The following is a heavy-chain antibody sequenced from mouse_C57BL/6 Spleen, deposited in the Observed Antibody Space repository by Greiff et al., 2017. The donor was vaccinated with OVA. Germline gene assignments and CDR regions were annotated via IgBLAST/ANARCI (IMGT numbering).Heavy chain of an antibody. D-gene: IGHD1-1*01. CDR2: ISDGGSYT. Sequence: DVKLVESGGGLVKPGGSLKLSCAASGFTFSSYAMSWVRQTPEKRLEWVATISDGGSYTYYPDNVKGRFTISRDNAKNNLYLQMSHLKSEDTAMYYCARGGLYYYGSSLYWYFDVWGTGTTVTVSS. J-gene: IGHJ1*03. CDR1: GFTFSSYA. V-gene: IGHV5-4*03. CDR3: ARGGLYYYGSSLYWYFDV.